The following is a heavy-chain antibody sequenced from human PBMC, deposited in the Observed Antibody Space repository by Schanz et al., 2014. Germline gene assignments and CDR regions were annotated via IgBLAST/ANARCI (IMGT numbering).Heavy chain of an antibody. Sequence: EVQLVESGGGLVQPGGSLRLSCAASGFTFSSYWMHWVRQAPGKGLVWISRINSDGSSASYADSVKGRFTLSRDNSKNTLFLQMNSLRVEDTAVYFCAREVGGSFGQHYWGQATLVTVSS. CDR2: INSDGSSA. CDR1: GFTFSSYW. CDR3: AREVGGSFGQHY. V-gene: IGHV3-74*01. D-gene: IGHD1-26*01. J-gene: IGHJ4*02.